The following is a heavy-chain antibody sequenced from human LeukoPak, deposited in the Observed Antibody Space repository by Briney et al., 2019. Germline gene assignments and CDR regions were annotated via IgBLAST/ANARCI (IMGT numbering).Heavy chain of an antibody. J-gene: IGHJ4*02. CDR1: GYTFTSYD. Sequence: GASVKVSCKASGYTFTSYDINWVRQATGQGLEWMGWMNPNSGNTGYAQKFQGRVTITRNTSISTAYMELSSLRSEDTAVYYCASGLDYGGNFDYWGQGTLVTVSS. V-gene: IGHV1-8*03. CDR3: ASGLDYGGNFDY. CDR2: MNPNSGNT. D-gene: IGHD4-23*01.